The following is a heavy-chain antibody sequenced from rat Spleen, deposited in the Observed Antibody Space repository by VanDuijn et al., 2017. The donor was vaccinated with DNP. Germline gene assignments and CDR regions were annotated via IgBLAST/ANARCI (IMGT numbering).Heavy chain of an antibody. CDR1: GFTFSTAW. CDR2: IKAKSNNYAT. J-gene: IGHJ3*01. D-gene: IGHD1-1*01. Sequence: EVQVLESGGGLVQPGNSLKLSCATSGFTFSTAWMYWYRQFSEKRLEWVARIKAKSNNYATDYTESVKGRFTISRDDSKSSTYLQMNNLKEEDTAIYYCASLAQWETWGQGTLVTVSS. CDR3: ASLAQWET. V-gene: IGHV6-6*01.